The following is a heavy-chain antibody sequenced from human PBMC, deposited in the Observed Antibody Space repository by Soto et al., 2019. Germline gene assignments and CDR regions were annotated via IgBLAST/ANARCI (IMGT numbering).Heavy chain of an antibody. CDR3: ARSISNYHYYYGLDV. D-gene: IGHD4-4*01. J-gene: IGHJ6*02. V-gene: IGHV5-51*01. Sequence: PXESLKISFKGSGYSFTKYWIGWVRQIPGKGLEWMGIIYPGDSDTRYSPSFQGQVTISADKSISTAYLQWSSLKASDTAMYYCARSISNYHYYYGLDVWGQGTTVTVSS. CDR2: IYPGDSDT. CDR1: GYSFTKYW.